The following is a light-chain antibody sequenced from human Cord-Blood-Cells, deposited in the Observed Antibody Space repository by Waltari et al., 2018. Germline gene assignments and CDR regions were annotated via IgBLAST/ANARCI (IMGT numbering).Light chain of an antibody. CDR1: QSVSSY. CDR2: EAS. V-gene: IGKV3-11*01. Sequence: EIVLTQSPATLSLSPGERATLSCRASQSVSSYLAWYQQKPGQAPRLLIYEASNRATGIPARFSGSGSGTYFTLTISSLQPEDFATYYCQQSYSTPFTFGPGTKVDIK. J-gene: IGKJ3*01. CDR3: QQSYSTPFT.